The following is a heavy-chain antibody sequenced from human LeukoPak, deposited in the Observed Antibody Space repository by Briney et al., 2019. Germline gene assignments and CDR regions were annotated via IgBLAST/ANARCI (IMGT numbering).Heavy chain of an antibody. V-gene: IGHV4-61*02. D-gene: IGHD2-15*01. CDR2: ISSSGST. CDR1: DTSIISGSYY. J-gene: IGHJ4*02. Sequence: SQTLSLTCSVSDTSIISGSYYWSWIRQPAGKGLEWIGRISSSGSTNYNPSLKSRVTISVDTSKKQFSLKLCSVTAADTAVYYCARHMGPTKLAAAPFDYWGQGTLVTVSS. CDR3: ARHMGPTKLAAAPFDY.